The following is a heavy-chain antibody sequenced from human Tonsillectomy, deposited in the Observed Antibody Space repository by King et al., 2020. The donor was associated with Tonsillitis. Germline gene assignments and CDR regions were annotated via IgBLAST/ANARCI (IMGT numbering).Heavy chain of an antibody. D-gene: IGHD1-1*01. CDR1: GGSLSNYY. CDR2: IYYTGST. V-gene: IGHV4-59*01. J-gene: IGHJ5*02. CDR3: AKGGSLNWFDP. Sequence: LQLQESGPGLVKPSETLSLNCTVSGGSLSNYYWSWIRQPPGKGLEWIAYIYYTGSTSYNPSLKSRVTLSVDTSKHQFSLNLTSVTAADTAVYYCAKGGSLNWFDPWGQGTLVTVSS.